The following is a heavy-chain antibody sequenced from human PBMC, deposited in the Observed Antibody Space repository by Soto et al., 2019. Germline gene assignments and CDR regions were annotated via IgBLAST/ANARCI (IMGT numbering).Heavy chain of an antibody. Sequence: EVQLVESGGGLIQPGGSLRLSCAASGFTVSSNYMSWVRQAPGKGLEWVSVIYSGVSTYYADSVKGRFTISRDNSKNTLYLQMTSLRAEDTAVYYCAREKDVWGQWLALDVWGQGTTVTVSS. CDR2: IYSGVST. CDR3: AREKDVWGQWLALDV. CDR1: GFTVSSNY. V-gene: IGHV3-53*01. J-gene: IGHJ6*02. D-gene: IGHD6-19*01.